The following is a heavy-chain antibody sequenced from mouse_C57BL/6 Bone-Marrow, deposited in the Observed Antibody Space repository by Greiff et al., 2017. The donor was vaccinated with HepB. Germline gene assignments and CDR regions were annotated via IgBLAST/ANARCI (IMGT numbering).Heavy chain of an antibody. CDR3: ARGYYGAMDY. J-gene: IGHJ4*01. CDR2: ISSGSSTI. V-gene: IGHV5-17*01. D-gene: IGHD1-1*01. CDR1: GFTFSDYG. Sequence: DVKLVESGGGLVKPGGSLKLSCAASGFTFSDYGMHWVRQAPEKGLEWVAYISSGSSTIYYADTVKGRFTLSRDNAKNTLFLQMTSLRSEDTAMYYCARGYYGAMDYWGQGTSVTVSS.